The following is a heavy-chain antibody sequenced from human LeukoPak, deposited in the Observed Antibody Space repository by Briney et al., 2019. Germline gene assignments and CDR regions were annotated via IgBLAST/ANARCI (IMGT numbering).Heavy chain of an antibody. CDR1: GFTFSSYG. CDR2: IRYDGSNK. V-gene: IGHV3-30*02. CDR3: AREGQTFNAFDI. J-gene: IGHJ3*02. Sequence: GGSLRLSCAASGFTFSSYGMHWVRQAPGKGLEWVAFIRYDGSNKYYADSVKGRFTISRDNSKNTLYLQMNSLRAEDTAVYFCAREGQTFNAFDIWGQGTMVTVSS.